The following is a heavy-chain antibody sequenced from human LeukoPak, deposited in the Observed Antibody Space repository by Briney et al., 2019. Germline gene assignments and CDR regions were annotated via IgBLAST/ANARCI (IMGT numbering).Heavy chain of an antibody. D-gene: IGHD1-1*01. CDR3: ARQTASTTGTTEGAFDI. CDR1: GYSFTSYW. CDR2: IYPGDSDT. V-gene: IGHV5-51*01. J-gene: IGHJ3*02. Sequence: GESLKISCKGSGYSFTSYWIGWVRQMPGKGLEWMGIIYPGDSDTRYSPSFQGQVTISADRSISTAYLQWSSLKASDTAMYYCARQTASTTGTTEGAFDIWGQGTMVTVSS.